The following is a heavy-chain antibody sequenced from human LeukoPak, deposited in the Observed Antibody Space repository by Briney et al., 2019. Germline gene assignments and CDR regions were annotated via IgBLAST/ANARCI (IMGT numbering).Heavy chain of an antibody. J-gene: IGHJ4*02. CDR1: GFTFNSYG. CDR2: IWYDGSNK. CDR3: AREFGYYGSGSLYFDY. Sequence: GGSLRLSCAASGFTFNSYGMHWVRQAPGKGLEWVATIWYDGSNKYYADSVKGRFTISRDNSKNTLYLQMNSLRAEDTAVYYCAREFGYYGSGSLYFDYWGQGTLVTVSS. V-gene: IGHV3-33*01. D-gene: IGHD3-10*01.